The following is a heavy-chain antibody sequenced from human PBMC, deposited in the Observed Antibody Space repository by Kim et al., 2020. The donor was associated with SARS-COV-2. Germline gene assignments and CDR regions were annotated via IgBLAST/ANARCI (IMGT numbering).Heavy chain of an antibody. CDR3: AREGEAKVWPGSGTLDY. D-gene: IGHD3-16*01. V-gene: IGHV3-11*05. Sequence: VKGRFTISRDNAKNALYLQMNSLRAEDTAVYYCAREGEAKVWPGSGTLDYWGQGTLVTVSS. J-gene: IGHJ4*02.